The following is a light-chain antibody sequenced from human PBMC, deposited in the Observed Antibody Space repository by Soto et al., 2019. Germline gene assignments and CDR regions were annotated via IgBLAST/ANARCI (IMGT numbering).Light chain of an antibody. V-gene: IGLV2-23*01. J-gene: IGLJ1*01. Sequence: QSVLTQPASVSGSPGQSITISCTGTSSDVGNYNLVSWYQHDPGKAPKLLIYEGSKRPSGVSDRFSGSKSGNTASLTISGLQAGDEADFYCCSYASSSTYVFVTGTKVTVL. CDR1: SSDVGNYNL. CDR3: CSYASSSTYV. CDR2: EGS.